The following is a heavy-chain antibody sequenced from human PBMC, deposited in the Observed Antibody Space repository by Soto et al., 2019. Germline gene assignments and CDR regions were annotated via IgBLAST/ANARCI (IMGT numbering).Heavy chain of an antibody. CDR1: GYSFTSYW. V-gene: IGHV5-51*01. Sequence: PGESLKISCKGSGYSFTSYWIGWVRQMPGKGLEWMGIIYPGDSDTRYSPSFQGQVTISADKSISTAYLQWSSLKASDTAMYYCARPILTMVRGVISYYFDYWGQGTLVTVSS. J-gene: IGHJ4*02. CDR3: ARPILTMVRGVISYYFDY. CDR2: IYPGDSDT. D-gene: IGHD3-10*01.